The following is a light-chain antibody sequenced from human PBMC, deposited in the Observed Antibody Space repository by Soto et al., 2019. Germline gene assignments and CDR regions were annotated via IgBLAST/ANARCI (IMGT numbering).Light chain of an antibody. CDR3: TSYSRYSVLV. CDR1: SSDIGGYKY. CDR2: VVS. V-gene: IGLV2-14*01. J-gene: IGLJ3*02. Sequence: QSVLTQPASVSGSPGQSITISCTGTSSDIGGYKYVSWYQQHPGKAPKLIIFVVSNRPSGVSDRFSGSNSGNTASLTISGLQAEDEADYYCTSYSRYSVLVFGGGTKVTAL.